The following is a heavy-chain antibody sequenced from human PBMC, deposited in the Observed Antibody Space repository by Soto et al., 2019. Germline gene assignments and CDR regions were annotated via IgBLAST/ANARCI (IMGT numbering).Heavy chain of an antibody. Sequence: SVKVSCKASGGTFSSYAISWVREAPGQGLEWMGGIIPIFGTANYAQKFQGRVTITADESTSTAYMELSSLRSEDTAVYYCARAGTGMATTKYYFDYWGQGTLVTVSS. CDR2: IIPIFGTA. CDR1: GGTFSSYA. CDR3: ARAGTGMATTKYYFDY. V-gene: IGHV1-69*13. D-gene: IGHD1-1*01. J-gene: IGHJ4*02.